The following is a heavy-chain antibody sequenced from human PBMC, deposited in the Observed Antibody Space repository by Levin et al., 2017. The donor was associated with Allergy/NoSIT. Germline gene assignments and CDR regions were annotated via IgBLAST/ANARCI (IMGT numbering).Heavy chain of an antibody. V-gene: IGHV4-34*01. CDR2: INHGGST. CDR1: GGSFSGYY. CDR3: ARGGLTGDLN. D-gene: IGHD7-27*01. Sequence: MSGGSLRLSCAVYGGSFSGYYWTWIRQPPGKGLEWIGEINHGGSTHYNPSLKSRVTISVDTSKNQFSLKLSSVTAADTAVYYCARGGLTGDLNWGQGTLVTVSS. J-gene: IGHJ4*02.